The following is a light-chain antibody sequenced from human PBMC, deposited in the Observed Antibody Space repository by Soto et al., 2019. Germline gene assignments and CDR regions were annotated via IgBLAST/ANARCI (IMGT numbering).Light chain of an antibody. V-gene: IGLV2-14*03. Sequence: QSALTQPASVSWSPGQSITISCTGTSSDVGGYNYVSWYQHHPGKAPKLMIYDVSDRPSGVSNRFSGSKSGNTASLTISALQAEDEAAYYCSSYTSSSTRRLFGTGTKVTVL. CDR1: SSDVGGYNY. CDR3: SSYTSSSTRRL. CDR2: DVS. J-gene: IGLJ1*01.